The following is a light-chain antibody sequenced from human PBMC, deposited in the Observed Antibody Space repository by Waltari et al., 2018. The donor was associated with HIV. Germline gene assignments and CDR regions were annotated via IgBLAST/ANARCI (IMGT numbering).Light chain of an antibody. V-gene: IGKV3-20*01. CDR1: QSVPINY. CDR2: GAS. CDR3: HQYGTSPWT. Sequence: EVVLTQSPGTLSLSPGERATLFSRPSQSVPINYVAWFQQKPGQAPSLFIYGASSRATGIPDRFSGSGSGTDFTLTITRLEPEDFAVYYCHQYGTSPWTFGQGTKVEIK. J-gene: IGKJ1*01.